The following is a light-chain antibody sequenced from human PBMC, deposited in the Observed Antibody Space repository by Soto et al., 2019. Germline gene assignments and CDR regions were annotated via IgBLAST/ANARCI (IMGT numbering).Light chain of an antibody. CDR2: DVS. Sequence: QSALTQPASGSGSPGRSITLTCVGTSSDIGDYNYVSWYQQHPGKVPKVIIYDVSNRPSGVSYRFSGTKSGNTASLTVSGLQAEDEADYYCCSYTRSGTLIFGTGTKVTVL. CDR1: SSDIGDYNY. V-gene: IGLV2-14*01. J-gene: IGLJ1*01. CDR3: CSYTRSGTLI.